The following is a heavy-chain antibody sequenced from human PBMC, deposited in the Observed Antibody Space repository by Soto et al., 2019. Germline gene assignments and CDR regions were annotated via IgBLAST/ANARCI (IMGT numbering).Heavy chain of an antibody. V-gene: IGHV3-64*01. Sequence: EVQLVESGGGLVQPGGSLRLSCAASGFTFSSYAMHWVRQAPGKGLEYVSAISSYGGSTYYATSVKGRFTISRDNSKNPLYLQMGSLRAEDMAVYYCARDPDSSGYSSFDYWGQGTLVTVSS. CDR1: GFTFSSYA. CDR2: ISSYGGST. CDR3: ARDPDSSGYSSFDY. J-gene: IGHJ4*02. D-gene: IGHD3-22*01.